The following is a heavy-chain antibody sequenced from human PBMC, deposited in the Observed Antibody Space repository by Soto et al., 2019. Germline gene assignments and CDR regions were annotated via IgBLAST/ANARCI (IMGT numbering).Heavy chain of an antibody. CDR3: AYIRFLEWFPHPFDP. CDR2: ISYDGSNK. V-gene: IGHV3-30-3*01. D-gene: IGHD3-3*01. J-gene: IGHJ5*02. Sequence: GGSLRLSCAASGFTFSSYAMHWVRQAPGKGLEWVAVISYDGSNKYYADSVKGRFTISRDNSKNTLYLQMNSLRAEDTAVYYCAYIRFLEWFPHPFDPWGQGALVTVSS. CDR1: GFTFSSYA.